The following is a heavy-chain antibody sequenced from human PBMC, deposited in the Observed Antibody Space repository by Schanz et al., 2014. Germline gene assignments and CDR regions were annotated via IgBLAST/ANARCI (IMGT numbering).Heavy chain of an antibody. J-gene: IGHJ3*02. CDR3: ARDRGHGDLPGDI. D-gene: IGHD4-17*01. CDR2: ISYSGST. Sequence: QVQLQESGPGLVKPSQTLSLTCTVSGGSVSSGGDYWSWIRQHPGKGLEWIGFISYSGSTYYNPSRKSRVTISVDTSKNQFSLNLSSATAADTAVYYCARDRGHGDLPGDIWGQGTMVTVSS. V-gene: IGHV4-31*03. CDR1: GGSVSSGGDY.